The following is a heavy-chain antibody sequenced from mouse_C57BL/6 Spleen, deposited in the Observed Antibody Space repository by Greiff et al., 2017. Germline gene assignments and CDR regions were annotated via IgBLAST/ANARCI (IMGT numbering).Heavy chain of an antibody. J-gene: IGHJ3*01. CDR2: ISSGSSTI. D-gene: IGHD1-1*01. CDR3: ARDYGRLFAY. Sequence: EVKLMESGGGLVKPGGSLKLSCAASGFTFSDYGMHWVRQAPEKGLEWVAYISSGSSTIYYADTVKGRFTISRDNAKNTLFLQMTSLRSEDTAMYYCARDYGRLFAYWGQGTLVTVSA. V-gene: IGHV5-17*01. CDR1: GFTFSDYG.